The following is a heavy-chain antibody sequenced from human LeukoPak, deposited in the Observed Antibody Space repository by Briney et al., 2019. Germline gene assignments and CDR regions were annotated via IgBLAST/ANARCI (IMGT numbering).Heavy chain of an antibody. CDR1: GFTFDDYA. J-gene: IGHJ6*03. V-gene: IGHV3-9*01. D-gene: IGHD5-18*01. CDR2: ISWNSGSI. CDR3: TSVSWIQLWLGYYYYYMDV. Sequence: HPGGSLRLSCAASGFTFDDYAMHWVRQAPGKGLEWVSGISWNSGSIGYADSVKGRFTISRDNAKDSLYLQMNSLKTEDTAVYYCTSVSWIQLWLGYYYYYMDVWGKGTTVTVSS.